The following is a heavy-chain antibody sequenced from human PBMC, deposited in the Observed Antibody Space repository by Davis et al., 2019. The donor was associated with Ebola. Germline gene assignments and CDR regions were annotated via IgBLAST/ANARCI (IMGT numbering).Heavy chain of an antibody. D-gene: IGHD3-10*01. Sequence: PGGSLSLSCAASGFTFSDYYMTWIRQAPGKGLEWVSYIGISDNTIYYADSVKGRFTISRDNAKNSLYLQMSGLRAEDTAVYFCATYYYGSGRSFDYWGQGTLVTVSS. V-gene: IGHV3-11*01. CDR1: GFTFSDYY. J-gene: IGHJ4*02. CDR2: IGISDNTI. CDR3: ATYYYGSGRSFDY.